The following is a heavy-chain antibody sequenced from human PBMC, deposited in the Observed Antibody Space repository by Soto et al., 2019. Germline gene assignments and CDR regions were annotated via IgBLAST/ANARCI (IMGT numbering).Heavy chain of an antibody. CDR1: GGTFSSYA. D-gene: IGHD3-9*01. J-gene: IGHJ4*02. CDR3: ARAPRGYFDRRSLDY. V-gene: IGHV1-69*13. CDR2: IIPIFGTA. Sequence: ATVKVSCKASGGTFSSYAISWVRQAPGQGLEWMGGIIPIFGTANYAQKFQGRVTITADESTSTAYMELSSLRSEDTAVYYCARAPRGYFDRRSLDYWGQGTLVTVSS.